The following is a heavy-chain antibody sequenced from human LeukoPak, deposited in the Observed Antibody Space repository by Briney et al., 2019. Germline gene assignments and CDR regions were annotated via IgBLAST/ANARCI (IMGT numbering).Heavy chain of an antibody. V-gene: IGHV3-9*01. CDR3: AKEDISYYGMDV. Sequence: PGRSLRLSCAASGFTFDDYAMHWVRQAPGKGLEWVSGISWNSGSIGYADSVKGRFTISRDNAKNSLYLQMNSLRAEDTALYHCAKEDISYYGMDVWGQGTTVTVSS. CDR1: GFTFDDYA. J-gene: IGHJ6*02. D-gene: IGHD2-15*01. CDR2: ISWNSGSI.